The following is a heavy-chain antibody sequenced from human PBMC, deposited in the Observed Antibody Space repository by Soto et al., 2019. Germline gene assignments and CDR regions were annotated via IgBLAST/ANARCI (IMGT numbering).Heavy chain of an antibody. J-gene: IGHJ4*02. V-gene: IGHV1-18*01. D-gene: IGHD6-19*01. Sequence: ASVKVSCKASGYSFSAYGISWVRQAPGQGPEWMGWISGYNGNTNYAQRLQGRLALTTDTSTSSAYMELRSLRSDDTAVYYCVRSSTSGWYYFAYWGQGTLVTVSS. CDR1: GYSFSAYG. CDR3: VRSSTSGWYYFAY. CDR2: ISGYNGNT.